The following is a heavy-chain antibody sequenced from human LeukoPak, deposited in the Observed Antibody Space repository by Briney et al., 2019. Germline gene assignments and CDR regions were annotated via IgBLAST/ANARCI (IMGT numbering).Heavy chain of an antibody. CDR3: ARRENGRSYFDY. Sequence: SETLSLTCTVSGGSISTSSYYWGWVRQPPGKGLEWIGNIFYSGSTYYSPSLKSRVTISLDTSRNQFSLKLSSVTAAGTAVYYCARRENGRSYFDYWGQGTLVTVSS. D-gene: IGHD1-26*01. CDR1: GGSISTSSYY. CDR2: IFYSGST. J-gene: IGHJ4*02. V-gene: IGHV4-39*01.